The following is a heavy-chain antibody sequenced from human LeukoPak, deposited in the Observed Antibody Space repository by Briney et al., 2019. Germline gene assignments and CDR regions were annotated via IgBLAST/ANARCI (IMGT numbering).Heavy chain of an antibody. J-gene: IGHJ6*02. CDR1: GYTFTGYY. CDR2: INPNSGGT. Sequence: ASVKVSCKASGYTFTGYYMHWVRQAPGQGLEWMGWINPNSGGTNYAQKFQGRVTMTRDTSISTACMELSRLRSDDTAVYYCARDDNYYDSSGYYPYYYYYGMDVWGQGTTVTVSS. CDR3: ARDDNYYDSSGYYPYYYYYGMDV. V-gene: IGHV1-2*02. D-gene: IGHD3-22*01.